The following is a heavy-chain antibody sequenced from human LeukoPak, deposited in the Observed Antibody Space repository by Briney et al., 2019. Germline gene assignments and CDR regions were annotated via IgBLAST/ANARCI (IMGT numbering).Heavy chain of an antibody. D-gene: IGHD6-6*01. Sequence: PPETLSLTCAVYGGSFSGCYWSWIRQPPGKGLEWIGEINHSGSTNYNPSLKSRVTISVDTSKNQFSLKLSSVTAADTAVYYCTRGTDGDYWGQGTLVTVSS. CDR1: GGSFSGCY. J-gene: IGHJ4*02. V-gene: IGHV4-34*01. CDR3: TRGTDGDY. CDR2: INHSGST.